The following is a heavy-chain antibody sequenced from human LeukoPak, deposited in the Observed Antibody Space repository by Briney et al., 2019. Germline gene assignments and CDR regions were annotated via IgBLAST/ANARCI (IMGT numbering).Heavy chain of an antibody. CDR3: ASFGISWRSSY. CDR1: GFTFSSYS. Sequence: GGSLRLSRAASGFTFSSYSMNWVRQAPGKGLEWVSSISSSSSYIYYADSVKGRFTISRDNVNNMLYLHMNSLRAEDTAVYYCASFGISWRSSYWGQGTLVTVSS. V-gene: IGHV3-21*01. D-gene: IGHD2-21*01. CDR2: ISSSSSYI. J-gene: IGHJ4*02.